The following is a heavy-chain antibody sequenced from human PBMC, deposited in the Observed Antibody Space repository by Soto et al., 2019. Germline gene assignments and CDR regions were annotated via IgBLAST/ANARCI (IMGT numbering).Heavy chain of an antibody. D-gene: IGHD6-13*01. CDR3: ARARIAAAGTIAY. V-gene: IGHV1-3*01. CDR1: GYTFTSYA. Sequence: ASVKVSCKASGYTFTSYAMHWVRQAPGQRLEWMGWINAGNGNTKYSQKFQGRVTITRDTSASTAYMELSSLRSGDTAVYYCARARIAAAGTIAYWGQGTLVTVSS. CDR2: INAGNGNT. J-gene: IGHJ4*02.